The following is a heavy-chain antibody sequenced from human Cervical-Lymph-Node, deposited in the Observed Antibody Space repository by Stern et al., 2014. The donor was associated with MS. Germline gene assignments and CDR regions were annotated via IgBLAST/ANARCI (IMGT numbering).Heavy chain of an antibody. Sequence: QVQLQESGPGLVKPSETLSLTCAVSGGPAVPGYSIRGSSTYYWGWIRQSPGKGLEWIGTIYYNGSTYYNPSLMSRVTISIDTSMSHFSLKLSSVTAADTGLYFCARFPYRPGRLEARWGRGTVVTVTS. CDR2: IYYNGST. V-gene: IGHV4-39*01. CDR3: ARFPYRPGRLEAR. D-gene: IGHD3-10*01. CDR1: GGPAVPGYSIRGSSTYY. J-gene: IGHJ4*02.